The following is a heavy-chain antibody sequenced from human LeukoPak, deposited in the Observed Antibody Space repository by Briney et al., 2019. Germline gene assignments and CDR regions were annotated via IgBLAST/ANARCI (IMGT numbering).Heavy chain of an antibody. Sequence: GGSLRLYCAASGFTFSSYAMSWVRQAPGKGLEWVSAIGGSGGRTFYPDSVRGRFTISRNNSKNTLYLQMNSLRAEDTAVYYCARHSSNWYEDYWGQGTLVTVSS. V-gene: IGHV3-23*01. CDR2: IGGSGGRT. CDR3: ARHSSNWYEDY. CDR1: GFTFSSYA. J-gene: IGHJ4*02. D-gene: IGHD6-13*01.